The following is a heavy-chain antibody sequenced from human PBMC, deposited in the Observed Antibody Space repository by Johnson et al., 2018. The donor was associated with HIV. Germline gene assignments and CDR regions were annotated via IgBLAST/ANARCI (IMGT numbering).Heavy chain of an antibody. V-gene: IGHV3-30*02. CDR2: IRYDGSNK. Sequence: QVQLVESGGGVVQPGGSLRLSCAASGFTFSSYGMHWVRQAPGKGLEWVAFIRYDGSNKYYADSVKGRFTISRDNSKNTLYLQMNSLRAEDTAVYYCAKEQWFGELFSAFDIWGQGKMVTVSS. J-gene: IGHJ3*02. CDR3: AKEQWFGELFSAFDI. D-gene: IGHD3-10*01. CDR1: GFTFSSYG.